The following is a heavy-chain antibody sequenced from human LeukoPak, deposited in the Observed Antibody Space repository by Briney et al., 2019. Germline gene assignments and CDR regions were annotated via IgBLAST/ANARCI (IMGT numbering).Heavy chain of an antibody. J-gene: IGHJ4*02. CDR3: AREMGYSSSWAQPD. D-gene: IGHD6-13*01. CDR2: ISSSSSYI. V-gene: IGHV3-21*01. Sequence: GGSLRLSCAASGFTFSSYSMNWVRQAPGKGLEWVSSISSSSSYIYYADSVKGRLTISRDNAKNTLYLQMNSLRAEDTAVYYCAREMGYSSSWAQPDWGQGTLVTVSS. CDR1: GFTFSSYS.